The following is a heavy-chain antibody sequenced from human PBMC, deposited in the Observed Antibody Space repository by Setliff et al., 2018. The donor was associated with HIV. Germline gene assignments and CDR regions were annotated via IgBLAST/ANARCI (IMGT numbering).Heavy chain of an antibody. CDR2: IYPNGGRT. V-gene: IGHV3-20*04. CDR1: GFTFSAYT. D-gene: IGHD3-10*01. CDR3: ATDGSALVR. Sequence: GGSLRLSCVGSGFTFSAYTMNWVRLAPGTGLQWVSSIYPNGGRTFYADSVKGRFTISRDNAKNSLYLQMNRLRAEDTAVYYCATDGSALVRWGQGTLVTVSS. J-gene: IGHJ4*02.